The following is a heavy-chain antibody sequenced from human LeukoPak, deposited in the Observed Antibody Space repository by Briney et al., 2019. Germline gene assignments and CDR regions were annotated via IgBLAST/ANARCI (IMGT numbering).Heavy chain of an antibody. CDR3: ARVGSSGEFPL. J-gene: IGHJ4*02. CDR2: ISGFNGKT. CDR1: GYTLSDYG. D-gene: IGHD3-10*01. V-gene: IGHV1-18*01. Sequence: GASVKVSCKSSGYTLSDYGFTWVRQAPGQGLEWMGWISGFNGKTNYAVRVQDRLTLTTDTSTNTTTLDLRGLRPDDTAMYYCARVGSSGEFPLWGQGTLLTVSS.